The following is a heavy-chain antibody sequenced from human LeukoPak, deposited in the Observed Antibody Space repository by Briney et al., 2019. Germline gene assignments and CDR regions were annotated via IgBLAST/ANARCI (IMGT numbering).Heavy chain of an antibody. V-gene: IGHV1-2*06. CDR3: ARGPRLDSSGWYYSAFYI. CDR1: GYTFTGYY. Sequence: ASVKVSCKASGYTFTGYYMHWVRQAPGQGLEWMGRINPNSGGTNYAQKFQGRVTMTRDTSISTAYMELSRLRSDDTAVYYCARGPRLDSSGWYYSAFYIWGQGTMVTVSS. D-gene: IGHD6-19*01. CDR2: INPNSGGT. J-gene: IGHJ3*02.